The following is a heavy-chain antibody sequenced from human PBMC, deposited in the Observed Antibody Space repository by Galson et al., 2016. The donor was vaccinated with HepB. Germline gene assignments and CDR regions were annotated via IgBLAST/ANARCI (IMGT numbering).Heavy chain of an antibody. CDR2: FYYTWHT. D-gene: IGHD4-17*01. J-gene: IGHJ4*02. V-gene: IGHV4-39*01. CDR3: ARHGPVTTHFF. CDR1: DDSINSTSYY. Sequence: SETLSLTCTVSDDSINSTSYYWGWIRQPPGKGLEWIGSFYYTWHTFYNPSLKSRLTLSCDTSKKQFSLKLRSVTAADTAVYDCARHGPVTTHFFWGQGTLVTVSS.